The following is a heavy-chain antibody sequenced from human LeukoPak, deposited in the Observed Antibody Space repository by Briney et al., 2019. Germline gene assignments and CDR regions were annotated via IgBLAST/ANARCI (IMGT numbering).Heavy chain of an antibody. D-gene: IGHD2-15*01. V-gene: IGHV4-59*01. CDR2: IHYSGST. J-gene: IGHJ6*04. Sequence: SETLSLTCTVSGRSISSYYWSWIRQPPGKGLEWIGYIHYSGSTNYNPSLKSRVTISVDTSKNQFSLKLSSVTAADTAVYYCARDSVVVVAATRTYYYGMDVWGKGTTVTVSS. CDR3: ARDSVVVVAATRTYYYGMDV. CDR1: GRSISSYY.